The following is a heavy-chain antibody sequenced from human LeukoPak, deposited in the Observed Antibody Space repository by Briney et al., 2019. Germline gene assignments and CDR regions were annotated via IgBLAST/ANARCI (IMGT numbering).Heavy chain of an antibody. D-gene: IGHD3-9*01. CDR2: IYPGDSDT. V-gene: IGHV5-51*01. Sequence: GESLKISCKGSGYSFTSYWIGWVRQMPGKGLEWMGIIYPGDSDTRHSPSFQGQVTISADKSISTAYLQWSSLKASDTAMYYCARRPYDILTGSYYFDYWGQGTLVTVSS. J-gene: IGHJ4*02. CDR3: ARRPYDILTGSYYFDY. CDR1: GYSFTSYW.